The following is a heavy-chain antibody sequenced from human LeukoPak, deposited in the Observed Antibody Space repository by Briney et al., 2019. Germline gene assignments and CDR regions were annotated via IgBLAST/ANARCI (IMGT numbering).Heavy chain of an antibody. Sequence: GGSLRLSCAVSGFGVSDNFMSWVRQAPGKGLEWVSVIFNGGGTFYADSVRGRFTIFRDDSKNALYLQMNSLRVEDTALYYCARWSYPWGRGTLVTVSS. J-gene: IGHJ5*02. V-gene: IGHV3-53*01. CDR3: ARWSYP. D-gene: IGHD3-10*01. CDR1: GFGVSDNF. CDR2: IFNGGGT.